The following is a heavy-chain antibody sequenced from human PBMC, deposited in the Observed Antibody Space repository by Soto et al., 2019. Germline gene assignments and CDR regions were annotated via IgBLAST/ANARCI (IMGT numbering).Heavy chain of an antibody. D-gene: IGHD4-17*01. J-gene: IGHJ4*02. CDR2: ISGSGGST. V-gene: IGHV3-23*01. Sequence: EVQLLESGGGLVQPGGSLRLSCAASGFTFSSYAMSWVRQAPWKGLEWVSAISGSGGSTYYADSVKGRLPISRDNSKNTLYLQMNSLRAEDTAVYYCAKDQRTTTLTTVVTGSSGELQGLAFDYWGQGTMVTVSS. CDR1: GFTFSSYA. CDR3: AKDQRTTTLTTVVTGSSGELQGLAFDY.